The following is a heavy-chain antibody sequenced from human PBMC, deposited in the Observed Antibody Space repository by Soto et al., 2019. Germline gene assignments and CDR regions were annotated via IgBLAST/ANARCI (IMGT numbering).Heavy chain of an antibody. CDR1: GGSISSGGYY. CDR3: ARDRGYSYGSFDD. J-gene: IGHJ4*02. D-gene: IGHD5-18*01. V-gene: IGHV4-31*02. CDR2: IYYSGST. Sequence: SETLSLTCTVSGGSISSGGYYWSWIRQHPGKGLEWIGYIYYSGSTYYNPSLKSRVTISVGTSKNQFSLKLSSVTAADTAVYYCARDRGYSYGSFDDWGQGTLVTVSS.